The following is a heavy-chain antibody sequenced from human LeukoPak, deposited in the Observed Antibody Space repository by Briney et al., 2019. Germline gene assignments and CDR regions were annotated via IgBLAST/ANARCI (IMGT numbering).Heavy chain of an antibody. CDR3: ARGRTPTVTFDY. J-gene: IGHJ4*02. D-gene: IGHD4-17*01. Sequence: PSETLSLTCAVYGGSFSGYYWTWMRQPPGKGLEWIGEINHSGSTNYNPSLTSRVTISVDTSKNHFSLSLSSVTAADTSIYFCARGRTPTVTFDYWGQGTLVTVSS. CDR2: INHSGST. V-gene: IGHV4-34*01. CDR1: GGSFSGYY.